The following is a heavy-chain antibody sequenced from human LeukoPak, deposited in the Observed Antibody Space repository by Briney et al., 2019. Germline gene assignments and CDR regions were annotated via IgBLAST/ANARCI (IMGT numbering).Heavy chain of an antibody. Sequence: ASVKVSCKASGYTFTGYYMHWVRQAPGQGLEWMGWINPKSGGTNYTQKFQGWVTMTRDTSISTAYMELSRLRSDDTAVYYCARGGTMGDSIVYFDYWGQGTLVTVSS. CDR3: ARGGTMGDSIVYFDY. D-gene: IGHD4/OR15-4a*01. V-gene: IGHV1-2*04. CDR2: INPKSGGT. J-gene: IGHJ4*02. CDR1: GYTFTGYY.